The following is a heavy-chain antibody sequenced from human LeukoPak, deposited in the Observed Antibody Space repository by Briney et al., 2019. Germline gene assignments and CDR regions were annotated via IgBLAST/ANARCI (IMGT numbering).Heavy chain of an antibody. CDR3: ARSVFPYYSGSGSPYNVDVRQNSYFDF. J-gene: IGHJ4*02. D-gene: IGHD3-10*01. Sequence: GASVKVSCEASGYTFTNYYIHWVRQAPGQGLAWMGTINPSVGTTRSAQGRVSLTRDTSTSTVYMELSTLRSEDTAVYYCARSVFPYYSGSGSPYNVDVRQNSYFDFWGQGTLVTVSS. V-gene: IGHV1-46*01. CDR2: INPSVGTT. CDR1: GYTFTNYY.